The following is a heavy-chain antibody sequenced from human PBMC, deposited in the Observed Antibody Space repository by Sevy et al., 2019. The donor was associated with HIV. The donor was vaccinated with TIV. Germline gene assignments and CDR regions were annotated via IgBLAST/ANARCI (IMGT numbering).Heavy chain of an antibody. V-gene: IGHV3-53*01. J-gene: IGHJ6*02. CDR1: GFTVSSNY. Sequence: GGSLRLSCAASGFTVSSNYMSWVRQAPGKGLEWVSVIYSGGSKYYADSVKGRFTISRDNSKNTLDFQMNSRRAEDTAVFYCAGVNCGGGRCYYYYGMDVWGQGTTVTVSS. D-gene: IGHD2-15*01. CDR3: AGVNCGGGRCYYYYGMDV. CDR2: IYSGGSK.